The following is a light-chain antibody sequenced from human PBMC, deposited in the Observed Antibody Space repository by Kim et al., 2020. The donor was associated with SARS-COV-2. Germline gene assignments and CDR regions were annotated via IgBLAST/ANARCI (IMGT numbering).Light chain of an antibody. CDR3: QSYDSSNRWV. CDR2: EDN. CDR1: SGSIASNY. Sequence: KTVTISCTRSSGSIASNYVQWYQQRPGSAPTTVIYEDNQRPSGVPDRFSGSIDSSSNSASLTISRLKTEDEADYYCQSYDSSNRWVFGGGTQLTVL. J-gene: IGLJ3*02. V-gene: IGLV6-57*03.